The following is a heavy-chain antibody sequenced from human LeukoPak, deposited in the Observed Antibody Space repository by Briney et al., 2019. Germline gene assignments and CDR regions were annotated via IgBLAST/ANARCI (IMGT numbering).Heavy chain of an antibody. D-gene: IGHD3-22*01. Sequence: NPSETLSLTCTVSGGSISSYYWSWIRQPPGKGLEWIGYIYYSGSTNYNPSLKSRVTISVDTSKNQFSLKLSSVTAADTAVYYCARHSRRSGSPWNYYDSSGYFYYFDYWGQGTLVTVSS. CDR3: ARHSRRSGSPWNYYDSSGYFYYFDY. CDR2: IYYSGST. CDR1: GGSISSYY. J-gene: IGHJ4*02. V-gene: IGHV4-59*08.